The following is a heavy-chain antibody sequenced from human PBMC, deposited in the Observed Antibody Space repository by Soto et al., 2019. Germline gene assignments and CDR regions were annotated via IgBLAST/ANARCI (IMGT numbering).Heavy chain of an antibody. CDR1: GGSISSGGYY. J-gene: IGHJ5*02. Sequence: SETLSLTCTVSGGSISSGGYYWSWIRQHPGKGLEWIGYIYYSGSTYYNPSLKSRVTISVDTSKNQFSLKLSSVTAADTAVYYCAASRPYRSSTSCYGLNWFDPWGQGTLVTVSS. V-gene: IGHV4-31*03. D-gene: IGHD2-2*01. CDR2: IYYSGST. CDR3: AASRPYRSSTSCYGLNWFDP.